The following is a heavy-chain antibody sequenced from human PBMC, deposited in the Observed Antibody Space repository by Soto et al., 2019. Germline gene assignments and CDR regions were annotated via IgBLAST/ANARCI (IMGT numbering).Heavy chain of an antibody. J-gene: IGHJ4*02. D-gene: IGHD2-2*01. V-gene: IGHV4-30-2*01. CDR3: ARVISSRDEYFDY. CDR1: DCSISIFCDS. CDR2: IYHSGST. Sequence: PSKTLSLTYGVSDCSISIFCDSWSWIRHPPGNGLEWIGYIYHSGSTYYNPSLKSRVTISVDKPKNQFSLNLTSVTAADTAVYYCARVISSRDEYFDYWGQGTVVTVSS.